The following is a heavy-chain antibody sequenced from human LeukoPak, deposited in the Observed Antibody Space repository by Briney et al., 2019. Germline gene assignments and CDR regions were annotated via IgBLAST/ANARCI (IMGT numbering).Heavy chain of an antibody. Sequence: PGGSLRLSCAASGFTFSSYSMNWVRQAPGKGLEWVSYISSSSSTIYYADSVKGRFTISRDNAKNSLYLQMNSLRAEDTAVYYCARGGDTIFGVVIILLDYWGQGTLVTVSS. D-gene: IGHD3-3*01. CDR2: ISSSSSTI. V-gene: IGHV3-48*01. J-gene: IGHJ4*02. CDR1: GFTFSSYS. CDR3: ARGGDTIFGVVIILLDY.